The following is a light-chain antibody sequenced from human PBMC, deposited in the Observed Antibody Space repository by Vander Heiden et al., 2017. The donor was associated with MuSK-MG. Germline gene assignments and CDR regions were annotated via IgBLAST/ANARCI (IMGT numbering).Light chain of an antibody. Sequence: EIVFTQSPRTLSLSPGERAPLSCRASQSVSSGYLAWYQQKPGQAPRLLIHGAFNRATGIPDRFSGRGSRTDLTLTISRLEPEDFAVYYCQQYGRSPRTFGLGTKVEIK. CDR2: GAF. V-gene: IGKV3-20*01. CDR3: QQYGRSPRT. J-gene: IGKJ1*01. CDR1: QSVSSGY.